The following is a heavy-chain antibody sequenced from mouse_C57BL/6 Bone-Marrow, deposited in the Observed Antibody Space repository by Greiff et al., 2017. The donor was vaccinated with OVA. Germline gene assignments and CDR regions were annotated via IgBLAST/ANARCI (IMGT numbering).Heavy chain of an antibody. D-gene: IGHD2-14*01. Sequence: QVQLQQSGAELVMPGASVKLSCKASGYTFTSYWMHWVKQRPGQGLEWIGEIDPSDSYTNYNQKFKGKSTLTVDKSSSTAYMQLSSLTSEDSAVYYCAREEYDGSFAYWGQGTLVTVSA. J-gene: IGHJ3*01. CDR3: AREEYDGSFAY. CDR1: GYTFTSYW. CDR2: IDPSDSYT. V-gene: IGHV1-69*01.